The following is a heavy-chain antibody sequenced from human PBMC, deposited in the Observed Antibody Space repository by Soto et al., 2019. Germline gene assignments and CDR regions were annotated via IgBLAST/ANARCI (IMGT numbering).Heavy chain of an antibody. D-gene: IGHD6-13*01. CDR2: ISASSANI. CDR3: AGDPSHGSSIKYYFEY. V-gene: IGHV3-48*02. J-gene: IGHJ4*02. CDR1: GFTFSIYA. Sequence: EVQLVESGGTLVQPGGSLRLSCAASGFTFSIYAMNWVRQAPGKGLEWVSYISASSANIHYADSVKGRFTVSRDNAKNSLYLPMNSLRDEDTAVYYCAGDPSHGSSIKYYFEYWGQGTLVTVS.